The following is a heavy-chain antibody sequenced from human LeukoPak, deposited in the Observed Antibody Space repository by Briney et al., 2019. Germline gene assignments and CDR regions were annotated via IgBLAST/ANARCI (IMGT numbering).Heavy chain of an antibody. V-gene: IGHV4-59*08. Sequence: SETLSLTCTVSGGSISSYYWSWIRQPPGKGLEWIGYIYYSGSTNYNPSLKSRVTMSVDTSKNQVSLKLISVTAADTAVYYCASLSDSTGYYFASQDDCWGQGTLVTVSS. J-gene: IGHJ4*02. D-gene: IGHD3-22*01. CDR2: IYYSGST. CDR3: ASLSDSTGYYFASQDDC. CDR1: GGSISSYY.